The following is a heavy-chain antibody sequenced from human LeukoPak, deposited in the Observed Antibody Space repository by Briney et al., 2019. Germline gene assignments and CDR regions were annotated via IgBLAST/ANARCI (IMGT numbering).Heavy chain of an antibody. CDR3: ARGGGNDYRYNAFDI. CDR2: ISSRGSSK. CDR1: GFTFSSHE. D-gene: IGHD4-11*01. V-gene: IGHV3-48*03. Sequence: PGGSLRLSCAASGFTFSSHEMNWVRQAPGKGLECVSYISSRGSSKYYADSVKGRFTISRDNAKNSLYLQMNSLRAEDTAVYYCARGGGNDYRYNAFDIWGQGTMVTVSS. J-gene: IGHJ3*02.